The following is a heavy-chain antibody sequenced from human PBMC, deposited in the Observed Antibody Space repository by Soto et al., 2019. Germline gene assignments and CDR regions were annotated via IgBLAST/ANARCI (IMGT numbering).Heavy chain of an antibody. CDR1: GGTFSSYS. V-gene: IGHV1-69*01. D-gene: IGHD1-26*01. J-gene: IGHJ4*02. CDR3: ARDGGRHSGWIDY. Sequence: QVQLVQSGAEVKKPGSSVKVSCKASGGTFSSYSINWVRQAPGQGLEWMGEIIPIFGTANYAQKFQGRVTITADESTSTAYMELSSLRSEDSALYYCARDGGRHSGWIDYGVQGSLVTVSS. CDR2: IIPIFGTA.